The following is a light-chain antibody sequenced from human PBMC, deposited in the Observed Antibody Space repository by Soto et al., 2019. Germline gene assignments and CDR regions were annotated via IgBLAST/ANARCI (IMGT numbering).Light chain of an antibody. V-gene: IGLV2-8*01. CDR1: SSDVGRYNY. Sequence: QSVLTQPPPASGSPGQSVTISCTGTSSDVGRYNYVSWYQQHPGKAPKLMISEVNKRASGVPDRFSGSKSGNTASLTVSGLQAEDVADYYCSSYAGTPFVFGTGTKVTVL. J-gene: IGLJ1*01. CDR3: SSYAGTPFV. CDR2: EVN.